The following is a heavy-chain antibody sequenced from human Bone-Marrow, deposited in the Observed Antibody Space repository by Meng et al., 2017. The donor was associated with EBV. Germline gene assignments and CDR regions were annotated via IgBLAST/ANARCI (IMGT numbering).Heavy chain of an antibody. V-gene: IGHV3-21*01. Sequence: EVHLVESGGGLVKPGGSLRLSCAALGFAFVSYSMKWVRQAPGKGLEWVSSISSSSYIYYAASVKGRFTISRDNAKNSLYLQMNSLRAEDTAVYYCARAASYDYIWGSYRSFDWFDPWGQGTLVTVSS. CDR1: GFAFVSYS. CDR3: ARAASYDYIWGSYRSFDWFDP. D-gene: IGHD3-16*02. CDR2: ISSSSYI. J-gene: IGHJ5*02.